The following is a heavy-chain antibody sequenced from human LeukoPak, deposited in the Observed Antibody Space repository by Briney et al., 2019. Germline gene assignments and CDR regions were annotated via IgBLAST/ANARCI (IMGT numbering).Heavy chain of an antibody. V-gene: IGHV4-34*01. J-gene: IGHJ4*02. Sequence: SETLSLTCTVYGGSFSGYYWSWIRQPPRKGLEWIGEINHSGSTNYNPSLKSRVTVSVDTSKNQFSLKLSSVTAADTAVYYCARVWGWLQFYLSDYWGQGTLVTVSS. CDR1: GGSFSGYY. D-gene: IGHD5-24*01. CDR2: INHSGST. CDR3: ARVWGWLQFYLSDY.